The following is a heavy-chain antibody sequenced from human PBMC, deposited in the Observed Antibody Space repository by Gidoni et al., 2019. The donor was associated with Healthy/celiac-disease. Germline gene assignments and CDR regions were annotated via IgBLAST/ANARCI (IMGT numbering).Heavy chain of an antibody. CDR3: ARGRRDYVWGSYRYFDY. Sequence: QVQLQQWGAGLLKPSETLSLTCAVYGGSFSGYYWSWIRQPPGKGLEWIGEINHSGSTNYNPSLKSRVTISVDTSKNQFSLKLSSVTAADTAVYYCARGRRDYVWGSYRYFDYWGQGTLVTVSS. V-gene: IGHV4-34*01. J-gene: IGHJ4*02. CDR2: INHSGST. D-gene: IGHD3-16*02. CDR1: GGSFSGYY.